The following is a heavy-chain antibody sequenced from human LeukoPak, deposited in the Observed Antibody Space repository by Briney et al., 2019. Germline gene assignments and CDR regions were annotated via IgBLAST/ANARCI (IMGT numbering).Heavy chain of an antibody. D-gene: IGHD3-3*01. J-gene: IGHJ4*02. CDR2: VHLDGRT. CDR3: AREGGFYRPLDY. Sequence: SGTLSLTCTVSGGSVTSTNWWTWVRQPPGKGLEWIGEVHLDGRTNYNPSLTGRLTLSVDLYENHISLKLTSVTAADTAVYYCAREGGFYRPLDYLGQGTLVTVSS. V-gene: IGHV4-4*02. CDR1: GGSVTSTNW.